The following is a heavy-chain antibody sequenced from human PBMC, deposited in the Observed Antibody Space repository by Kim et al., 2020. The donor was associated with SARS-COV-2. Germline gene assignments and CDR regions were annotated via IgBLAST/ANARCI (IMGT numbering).Heavy chain of an antibody. J-gene: IGHJ4*02. V-gene: IGHV3-48*03. D-gene: IGHD6-19*01. Sequence: SVKGRFTISRVNAKNSLYLQMNSLRAEDTAVYYCATDSGYSSGWYSPFDYWGQGTLVTVSS. CDR3: ATDSGYSSGWYSPFDY.